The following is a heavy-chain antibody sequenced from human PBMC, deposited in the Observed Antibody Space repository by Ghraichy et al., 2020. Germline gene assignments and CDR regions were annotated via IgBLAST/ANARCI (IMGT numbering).Heavy chain of an antibody. D-gene: IGHD3-10*01. J-gene: IGHJ3*02. V-gene: IGHV1-69*13. CDR3: ARDNGGDYYASGSYIQDAFDI. CDR2: IIPIFSTP. Sequence: SVKVSCKASGGTFSNYAISWVRQAPGQGLEWMGGIIPIFSTPTYAQRFQGRVTITADESTSTAYMELSSLRSEDTAVYYCARDNGGDYYASGSYIQDAFDIWGKGKMVT. CDR1: GGTFSNYA.